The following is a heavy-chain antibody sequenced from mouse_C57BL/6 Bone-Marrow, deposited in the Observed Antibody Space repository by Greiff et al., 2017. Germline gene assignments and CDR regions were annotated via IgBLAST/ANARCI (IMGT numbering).Heavy chain of an antibody. CDR2: ISDGGSYT. V-gene: IGHV5-4*03. CDR1: GFTFSSYA. D-gene: IGHD1-1*01. CDR3: AIYGSSSFDY. J-gene: IGHJ2*01. Sequence: EVKLVESGGGLVKPGGSLKLSCAASGFTFSSYAMSWVRQTPEQRLEWVATISDGGSYTYYPDNVKGRFTISRDNAKNNLYLQMSHLKSEDTAMYDCAIYGSSSFDYWGQGTTLTVSS.